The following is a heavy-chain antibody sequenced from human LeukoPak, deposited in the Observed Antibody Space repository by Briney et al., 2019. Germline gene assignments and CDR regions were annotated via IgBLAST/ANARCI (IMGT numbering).Heavy chain of an antibody. V-gene: IGHV3-15*01. CDR2: IKSKSDGGTT. Sequence: GGSLRLSCAASGFTFSSYAMSWVRQAPGKGLEWVGRIKSKSDGGTTDYAAPVKGRFTISRDDSKNTLYLQMNSLKTEDTAVYYCTTAPRGYCSGGSCSYAFDIWGQGTMVTVSS. J-gene: IGHJ3*02. D-gene: IGHD2-15*01. CDR3: TTAPRGYCSGGSCSYAFDI. CDR1: GFTFSSYA.